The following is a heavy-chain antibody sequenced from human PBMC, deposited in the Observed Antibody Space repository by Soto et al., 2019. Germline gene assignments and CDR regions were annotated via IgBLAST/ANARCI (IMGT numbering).Heavy chain of an antibody. CDR3: ARGEYWSGYYRNYFDY. D-gene: IGHD3-3*01. V-gene: IGHV1-46*03. CDR2: INPSGGST. Sequence: ASVKVSCKASGYTFTSYYMHWVRQAPGQGLEWMGIINPSGGSTSYAQKFQGRVTMTRDTSTSTVYMELSSLRSEDTAVYYCARGEYWSGYYRNYFDYWGQGTLVTVSS. CDR1: GYTFTSYY. J-gene: IGHJ4*02.